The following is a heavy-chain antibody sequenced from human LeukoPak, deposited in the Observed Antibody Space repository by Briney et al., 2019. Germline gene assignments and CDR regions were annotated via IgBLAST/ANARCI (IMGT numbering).Heavy chain of an antibody. CDR1: GFTFSSYS. V-gene: IGHV3-21*01. CDR2: ISSSSSYI. J-gene: IGHJ4*02. D-gene: IGHD6-13*01. Sequence: PGGSLRLSCAASGFTFSSYSMNWVRQAPGKGLEWVSSISSSSSYIYYADSVKGRFTISRDNAKNSLYLQMNSLRAEDTAVYYCARGFVSLAAAGISSGYFDYWGQGTLVTVSS. CDR3: ARGFVSLAAAGISSGYFDY.